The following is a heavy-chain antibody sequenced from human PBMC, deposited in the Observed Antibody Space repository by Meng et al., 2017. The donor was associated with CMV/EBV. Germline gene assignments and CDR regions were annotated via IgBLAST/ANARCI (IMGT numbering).Heavy chain of an antibody. J-gene: IGHJ4*02. D-gene: IGHD6-19*01. Sequence: GESLKISCGGSGFTFSNSALNWVRQAPGEGLEWVSTIDYSGADTYYAKSVRGRFTISRDNFRNTVYLQLNSLRAEDTAVYYCAKESVAGHFAYWGQGTLVTSPQ. CDR2: IDYSGADT. V-gene: IGHV3-23*01. CDR1: GFTFSNSA. CDR3: AKESVAGHFAY.